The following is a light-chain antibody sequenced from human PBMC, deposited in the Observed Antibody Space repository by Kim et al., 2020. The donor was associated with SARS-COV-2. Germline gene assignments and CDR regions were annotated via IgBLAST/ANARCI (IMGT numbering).Light chain of an antibody. Sequence: PGRTARITCSADALPNKYAYWYQQKPGQAPVLVIYKDSERPSGIPERFSGSSSGTTVTLTISGVQAEDEADYYCQSADSSGTYVVFGGGTQLTVL. CDR2: KDS. J-gene: IGLJ2*01. V-gene: IGLV3-25*03. CDR3: QSADSSGTYVV. CDR1: ALPNKY.